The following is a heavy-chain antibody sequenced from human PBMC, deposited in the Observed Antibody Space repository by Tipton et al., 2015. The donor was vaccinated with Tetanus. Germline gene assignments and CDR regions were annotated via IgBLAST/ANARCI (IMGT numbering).Heavy chain of an antibody. CDR1: GFIFGTYA. CDR3: AKRDNNDYYTGRDVFDV. Sequence: SLRLSCAGFGFIFGTYAMSWVRQAPGKGLEWVSGISAGGGSTYYADSVEGRFTISRDNSKNTLFLQMSSLGADDTAVYYCAKRDNNDYYTGRDVFDVWGQGTMVTVSS. J-gene: IGHJ3*01. V-gene: IGHV3-23*01. D-gene: IGHD3-3*01. CDR2: ISAGGGST.